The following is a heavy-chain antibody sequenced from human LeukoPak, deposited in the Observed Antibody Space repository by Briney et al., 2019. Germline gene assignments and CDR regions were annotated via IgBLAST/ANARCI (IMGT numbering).Heavy chain of an antibody. CDR1: GGSISSSSYY. CDR2: IYYSGST. J-gene: IGHJ6*03. V-gene: IGHV4-39*01. CDR3: ARHRGYCSSTSCYDSGYYYYYYMDV. Sequence: PSETLSLTCTVSGGSISSSSYYWGWIRQPPGKGLEWIGSIYYSGSTYYNPSLKSRVTISVDTSKNQSSLKLSSVTAADTAVYYCARHRGYCSSTSCYDSGYYYYYYMDVWGKGTTVTVSS. D-gene: IGHD2-2*01.